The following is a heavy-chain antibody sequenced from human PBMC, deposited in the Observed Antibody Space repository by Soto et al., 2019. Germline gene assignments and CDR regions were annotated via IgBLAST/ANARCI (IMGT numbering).Heavy chain of an antibody. Sequence: EVQLLESGGGLVQPGGSLRLSCAASGFTFSSYAMSWVRQAPGKGLEWVSAISGSCGSTYYADSVKGRFTISRDNSKNTLYLQMNSLRAEDTAVYYCAKMYYDIIGAFDIWGQGTMVTVSS. J-gene: IGHJ3*02. D-gene: IGHD3-9*01. CDR2: ISGSCGST. CDR1: GFTFSSYA. V-gene: IGHV3-23*01. CDR3: AKMYYDIIGAFDI.